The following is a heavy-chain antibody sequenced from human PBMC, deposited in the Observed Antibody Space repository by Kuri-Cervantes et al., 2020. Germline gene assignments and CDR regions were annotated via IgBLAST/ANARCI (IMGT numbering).Heavy chain of an antibody. J-gene: IGHJ4*02. CDR1: GFTFNSYA. CDR2: ISYDGSNK. V-gene: IGHV3-30*07. D-gene: IGHD3-10*01. CDR3: AKSGGPVGSLNMFFES. Sequence: GESLKISCAASGFTFNSYAMHWVRQAPGKGLEWVAVISYDGSNKYYADSVKGRFTISRDNSRNTLYLHMDSLRDDDTAVYSCAKSGGPVGSLNMFFESWGQGTLVTVSS.